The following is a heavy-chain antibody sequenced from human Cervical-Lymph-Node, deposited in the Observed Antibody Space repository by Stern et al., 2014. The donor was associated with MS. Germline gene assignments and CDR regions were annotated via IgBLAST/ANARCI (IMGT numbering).Heavy chain of an antibody. J-gene: IGHJ4*02. D-gene: IGHD2-21*01. CDR1: GLSLSTSGVG. Sequence: QVTLKESGPTLVKPTQTLTLTCTFSGLSLSTSGVGVGWIRQPPGKALEWLALIFWDDDERYSPFLKSRLTITKDTSKNQVVLKMTNMDPVDTATYYCVHRRCDGDYCYEGLYYFDYWGQGTLVTVSS. CDR2: IFWDDDE. CDR3: VHRRCDGDYCYEGLYYFDY. V-gene: IGHV2-5*02.